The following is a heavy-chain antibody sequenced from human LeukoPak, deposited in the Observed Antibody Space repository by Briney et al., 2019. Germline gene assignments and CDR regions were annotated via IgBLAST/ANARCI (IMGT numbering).Heavy chain of an antibody. J-gene: IGHJ4*02. CDR2: IIPILGIA. CDR3: ARALSGYYFDFDY. D-gene: IGHD3-3*01. Sequence: ASVKVSCKASGGTFSSYAISWVRQAPGQGLEWMGRIIPILGIANYAQKFQGRVTITADKSTSTAYMELSSLRSEDTAVYYCARALSGYYFDFDYWGQGTLVTVSS. V-gene: IGHV1-69*04. CDR1: GGTFSSYA.